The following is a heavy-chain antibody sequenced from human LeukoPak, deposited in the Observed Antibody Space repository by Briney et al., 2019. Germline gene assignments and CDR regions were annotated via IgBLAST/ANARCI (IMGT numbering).Heavy chain of an antibody. V-gene: IGHV3-30-3*01. J-gene: IGHJ4*02. D-gene: IGHD1-26*01. Sequence: GGSLRLSCAASGFTFSSYAMHWVRQAPGKGLEWVAVISYDGSNKYYADSVKGRFTISRDNSKNTLYLQMNSPRAEDTAVYYCARGRISGSYFAYWGQGTLVTVSS. CDR3: ARGRISGSYFAY. CDR1: GFTFSSYA. CDR2: ISYDGSNK.